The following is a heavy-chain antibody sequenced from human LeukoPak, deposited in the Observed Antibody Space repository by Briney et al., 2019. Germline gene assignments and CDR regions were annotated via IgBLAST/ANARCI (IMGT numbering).Heavy chain of an antibody. Sequence: PGGSLRLSCAASGFTVSDNYMSWVRQAPGKGLEWVSIIYSGGSTYYADSVKGRFTISRDISKNTFYLQMNSLRVEDTAVFYCARALPAASHTPFDYWGQGTLVTVSS. J-gene: IGHJ4*02. CDR2: IYSGGST. CDR3: ARALPAASHTPFDY. V-gene: IGHV3-66*01. D-gene: IGHD2-2*01. CDR1: GFTVSDNY.